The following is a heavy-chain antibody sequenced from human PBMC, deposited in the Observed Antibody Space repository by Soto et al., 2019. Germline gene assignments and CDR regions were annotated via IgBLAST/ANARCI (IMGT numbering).Heavy chain of an antibody. CDR3: ARASPTVISNWFDP. D-gene: IGHD4-17*01. CDR2: IYYSGST. CDR1: GGSISSGDYY. V-gene: IGHV4-30-4*01. Sequence: TSETLSLTCTVSGGSISSGDYYWSWIRQPPGKGLEWIGYIYYSGSTYYNPSLKSRVTISVDTSKNQFSLKLSSVTAADTAVYYCARASPTVISNWFDPWGQGTLVTVSS. J-gene: IGHJ5*02.